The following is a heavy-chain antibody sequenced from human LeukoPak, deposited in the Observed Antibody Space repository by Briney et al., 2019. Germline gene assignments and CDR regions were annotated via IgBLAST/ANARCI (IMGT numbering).Heavy chain of an antibody. CDR1: GFTFSSYA. CDR3: ARDYRQMVIAISEHFDY. CDR2: ISYDGSNK. D-gene: IGHD2-21*01. Sequence: PGGSLRLSCAASGFTFSSYAMHWVRQAPGKGLEWVAVISYDGSNKYYADSVKGRFTISRDNSKNTLYLQMNSLRAEDTAVYYCARDYRQMVIAISEHFDYWGQGTLVTVSS. V-gene: IGHV3-30-3*01. J-gene: IGHJ4*02.